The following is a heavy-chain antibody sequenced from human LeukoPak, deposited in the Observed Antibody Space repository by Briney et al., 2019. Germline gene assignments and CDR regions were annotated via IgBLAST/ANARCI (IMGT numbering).Heavy chain of an antibody. CDR1: GFTFSSYG. J-gene: IGHJ4*02. CDR2: ISGSGGST. V-gene: IGHV3-23*01. Sequence: GGSLRLSCAASGFTFSSYGMSWVRQGPGKGLEWVSAISGSGGSTYYADSVEGRFTISRDNSNNTLYLQMNSLRAEDTAVYYCAKLVAVAGRNYWGQGTLVTVSS. CDR3: AKLVAVAGRNY. D-gene: IGHD6-19*01.